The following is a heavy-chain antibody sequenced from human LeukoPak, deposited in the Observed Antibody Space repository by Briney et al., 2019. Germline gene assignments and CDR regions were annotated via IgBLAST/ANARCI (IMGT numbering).Heavy chain of an antibody. CDR3: AKDTLIIAAAGSYSDY. J-gene: IGHJ4*02. D-gene: IGHD6-13*01. CDR2: ISGNSGST. V-gene: IGHV3-23*01. CDR1: GFTFSIYA. Sequence: GGSLRLSCAASGFTFSIYAMSWVRQAPGKGLEWVSGISGNSGSTYHADSVKGRFTISRDNSKNTLYLQMNSLRAEDTAVYYCAKDTLIIAAAGSYSDYWGQGTLVIVSS.